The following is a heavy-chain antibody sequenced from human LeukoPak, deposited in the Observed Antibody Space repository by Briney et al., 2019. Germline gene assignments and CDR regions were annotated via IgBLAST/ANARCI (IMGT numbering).Heavy chain of an antibody. V-gene: IGHV3-33*01. D-gene: IGHD6-13*01. J-gene: IGHJ4*02. CDR3: AREEGIAAAGPGY. CDR2: IWYDGSNK. Sequence: PGRSLRLSCAASGFTFSTYGMHWVRQAPGKGMEWVAVIWYDGSNKYYADSVKGRFTISRDNSKNTLYLQMNSLRAEDTAVYYCAREEGIAAAGPGYWGQGTLVTVSS. CDR1: GFTFSTYG.